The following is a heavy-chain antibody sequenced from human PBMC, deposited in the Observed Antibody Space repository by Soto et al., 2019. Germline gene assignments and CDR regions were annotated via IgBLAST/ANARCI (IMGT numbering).Heavy chain of an antibody. V-gene: IGHV1-3*01. CDR2: INAGNGNT. CDR1: GYIFTSYP. Sequence: AASEKVSCKTSGYIFTSYPMHWVRQAPGQRPEWVGWINAGNGNTKYAQNLLDRVTFTRDTSASTVYMELTSLRSDDTAVYYCARGYYESSDYFVGSPIFDYWGQGSLVTVSS. J-gene: IGHJ4*02. D-gene: IGHD3-22*01. CDR3: ARGYYESSDYFVGSPIFDY.